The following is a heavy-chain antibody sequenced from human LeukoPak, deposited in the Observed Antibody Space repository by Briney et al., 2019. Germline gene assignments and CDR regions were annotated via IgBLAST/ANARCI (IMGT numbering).Heavy chain of an antibody. CDR1: GFTFRSHA. CDR2: ISGSSTTI. V-gene: IGHV3-48*02. D-gene: IGHD1-26*01. Sequence: GGSLRLSCAASGFTFRSHAMSWVRQAPGKGLEWVSYISGSSTTIYYADSVKGRFTISRDNAKNSLYLQMNSLRDEDTAVYYCARDLVGATASWGQGTLVTVSS. CDR3: ARDLVGATAS. J-gene: IGHJ5*02.